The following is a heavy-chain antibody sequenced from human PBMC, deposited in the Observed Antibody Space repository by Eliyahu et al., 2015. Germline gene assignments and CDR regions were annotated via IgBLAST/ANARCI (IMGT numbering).Heavy chain of an antibody. CDR2: ISSSSTYI. V-gene: IGHV3-21*01. Sequence: EXQLVESGGGLVKPGGSLRLSCAXSGFTLSTYSXNWVRQAPGKGLEWVSSISSSSTYIYYADSVKGRFTTSRDNAKNSLYLQMNSLKAEDTAVYYCAYMADYYFDYWGQGTLVTVSS. D-gene: IGHD3-10*01. J-gene: IGHJ4*02. CDR1: GFTLSTYS. CDR3: AYMADYYFDY.